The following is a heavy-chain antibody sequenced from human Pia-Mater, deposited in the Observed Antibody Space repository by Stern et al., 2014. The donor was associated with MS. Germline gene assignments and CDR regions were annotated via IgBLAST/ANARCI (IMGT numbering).Heavy chain of an antibody. Sequence: QVQLQESGPGLVKPSETLSLTCTVSGGSISSYYWSWIRQPPGKGLEWIGYNYYSGSTNYNPSLKSRVTISVDTSKNQFSLKLSSVTAADTAVYYCARGYNWFDPWGQGTLVTVSS. CDR2: NYYSGST. V-gene: IGHV4-59*01. CDR3: ARGYNWFDP. CDR1: GGSISSYY. J-gene: IGHJ5*02.